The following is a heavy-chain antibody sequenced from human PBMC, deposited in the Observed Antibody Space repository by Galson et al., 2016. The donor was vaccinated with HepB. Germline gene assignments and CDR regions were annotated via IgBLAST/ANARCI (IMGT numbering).Heavy chain of an antibody. CDR3: AKRDLLWFGDPNAFDV. CDR2: VKEDGSEK. CDR1: GFTFSTYW. Sequence: SLRLSCAASGFTFSTYWVTWVRQAPGKGLEWVANVKEDGSEKFYVDSVKGRFTISRDNTQNSLYLQMNSLRADDTAVYYCAKRDLLWFGDPNAFDVWGQGTMVTVSS. D-gene: IGHD3-10*01. V-gene: IGHV3-7*01. J-gene: IGHJ3*01.